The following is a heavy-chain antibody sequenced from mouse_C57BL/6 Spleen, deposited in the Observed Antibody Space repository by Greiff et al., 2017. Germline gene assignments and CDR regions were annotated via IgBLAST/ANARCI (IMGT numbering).Heavy chain of an antibody. CDR1: GYTFTEYT. Sequence: QVQLQQSGAELVKPGASVKLSCKASGYTFTEYTIHWVKQRSGQGLEWIGWFYPGSGSIKYNEKFKDKATLTADKSSSTVYMELSRLTSEDSAVYFCARHEEEASYYYGSSYGYAMDYWGQGTSVTVSS. CDR2: FYPGSGSI. CDR3: ARHEEEASYYYGSSYGYAMDY. J-gene: IGHJ4*01. D-gene: IGHD1-1*01. V-gene: IGHV1-62-2*01.